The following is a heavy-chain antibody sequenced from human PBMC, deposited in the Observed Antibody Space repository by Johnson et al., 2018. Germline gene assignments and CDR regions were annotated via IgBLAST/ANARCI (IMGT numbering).Heavy chain of an antibody. D-gene: IGHD3-22*01. CDR2: INSDGSST. CDR3: ARGAYYDSSGLLNMDV. Sequence: VQLQESGGGLVQPGGSLRLSCAASGFTFSSYWMHWVRQAPGKGLVWVSRINSDGSSTSYADSVKGRFTISRDNGKNTVYLQINSLRAEDTAVYYCARGAYYDSSGLLNMDVWGKVTTVTVSS. CDR1: GFTFSSYW. J-gene: IGHJ6*03. V-gene: IGHV3-74*01.